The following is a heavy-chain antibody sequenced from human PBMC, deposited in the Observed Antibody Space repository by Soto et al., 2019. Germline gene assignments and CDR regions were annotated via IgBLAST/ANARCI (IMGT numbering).Heavy chain of an antibody. V-gene: IGHV4-30-2*01. J-gene: IGHJ5*02. Sequence: SEPHSHTCGGSGGYSRGLGFSRNRNRQPPGKVLEWIGDIPHSGSNNHNPSLKSRVTISIDKSKNQFSLKLSSVTAADTAVYYCASALCSGGSCYSVHHWFDPWGQGTLVTVSS. CDR3: ASALCSGGSCYSVHHWFDP. CDR1: GGYSRGLGFS. CDR2: IPHSGSN. D-gene: IGHD2-15*01.